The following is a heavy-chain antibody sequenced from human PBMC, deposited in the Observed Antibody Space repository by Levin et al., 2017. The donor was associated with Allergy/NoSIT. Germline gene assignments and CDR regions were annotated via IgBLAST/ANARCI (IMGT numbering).Heavy chain of an antibody. J-gene: IGHJ5*02. V-gene: IGHV1-69*13. CDR3: ARALTGNQNWFDP. CDR2: IIPIFGTA. Sequence: ASVKVSCKASGGTFSSYAISWVRQAPGQGLEWMGGIIPIFGTANYAQKFQGRVTITADESTSTAYMELSSLRSEDTAVYYCARALTGNQNWFDPWGQGTLVTVSS. D-gene: IGHD3-9*01. CDR1: GGTFSSYA.